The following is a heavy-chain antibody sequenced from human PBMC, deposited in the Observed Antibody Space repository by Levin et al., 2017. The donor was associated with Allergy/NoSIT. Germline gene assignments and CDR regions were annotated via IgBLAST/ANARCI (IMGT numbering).Heavy chain of an antibody. Sequence: GESLKISCAASGFTFSSYSMNWVRQAPGKGLEWVSSISSSSSYIYYADSVKGRFTISRDNAKNSLYLQMNSLRAEDTAVYYCARDHGSSSWYGGSYYYYGMDVWGQGTTVTVSS. V-gene: IGHV3-21*01. D-gene: IGHD6-13*01. CDR1: GFTFSSYS. J-gene: IGHJ6*02. CDR3: ARDHGSSSWYGGSYYYYGMDV. CDR2: ISSSSSYI.